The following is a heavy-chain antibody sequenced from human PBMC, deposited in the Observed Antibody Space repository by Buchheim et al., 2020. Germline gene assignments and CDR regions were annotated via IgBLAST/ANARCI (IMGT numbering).Heavy chain of an antibody. CDR1: GFTFSSFG. Sequence: QMQLVESGGGVVQPGRSLRLSCAASGFTFSSFGMHWVRQAPGKGLEWVTVTSFDGSSKYYADSVKGRFTISSDNSKNTLYLQMNSLRAEDTAVYYCAKDRGRGMEQRYYGMDVWGQGTT. CDR2: TSFDGSSK. D-gene: IGHD1/OR15-1a*01. V-gene: IGHV3-30*18. CDR3: AKDRGRGMEQRYYGMDV. J-gene: IGHJ6*02.